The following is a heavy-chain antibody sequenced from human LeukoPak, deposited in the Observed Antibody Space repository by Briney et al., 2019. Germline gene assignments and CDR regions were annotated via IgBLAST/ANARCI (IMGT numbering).Heavy chain of an antibody. D-gene: IGHD3-9*01. CDR2: ISSSSSYI. CDR3: AXDHXXXYYXILTGTSNWFDH. CDR1: GFTFSSYS. J-gene: IGHJ5*02. Sequence: PGGSLRLSCAASGFTFSSYSMNWVRQAPGKGLEWVSSISSSSSYIYYADSVKGRFTIYRDNAKNSLYLQMNSLRAEDTAVYYCAXDHXXXYYXILTGTSNWFDHWGQGTLVTVSS. V-gene: IGHV3-21*01.